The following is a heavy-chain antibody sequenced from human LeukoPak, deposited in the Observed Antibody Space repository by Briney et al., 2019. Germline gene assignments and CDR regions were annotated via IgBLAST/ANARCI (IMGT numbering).Heavy chain of an antibody. D-gene: IGHD1-26*01. CDR1: GYTFTNYG. Sequence: ASVKVSCKASGYTFTNYGINWVRQAPGQGLEWMGWISAYNGNANYAQKLQGRVTMTTDTSISTAYMELTRLRSDDTAVYYCARTNTGGYRYYFDYWGQGTLVTVSS. CDR3: ARTNTGGYRYYFDY. CDR2: ISAYNGNA. J-gene: IGHJ4*02. V-gene: IGHV1-18*01.